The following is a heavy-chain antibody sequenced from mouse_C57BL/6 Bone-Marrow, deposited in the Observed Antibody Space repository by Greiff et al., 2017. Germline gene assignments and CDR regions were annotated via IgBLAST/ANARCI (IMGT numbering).Heavy chain of an antibody. CDR1: GYTFTSYW. V-gene: IGHV1-50*01. CDR3: ARFGLGSDY. CDR2: IDPSDSYT. Sequence: VQLQQSGAELVKPGASVKLSCKASGYTFTSYWMQWVKQRHGQGLEWIGEIDPSDSYTNYNQKFKGKATLTVDTSSSTAYMQLSSLTSEDSAVYYCARFGLGSDYWGQGTTLTVSS. D-gene: IGHD3-3*01. J-gene: IGHJ2*01.